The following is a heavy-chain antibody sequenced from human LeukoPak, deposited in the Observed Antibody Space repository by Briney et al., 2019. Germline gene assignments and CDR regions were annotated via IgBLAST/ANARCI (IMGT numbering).Heavy chain of an antibody. CDR1: GFTFSSYA. D-gene: IGHD2-2*02. CDR2: ITDSGDKT. J-gene: IGHJ4*02. Sequence: GGSLRLSCAASGFTFSSYAMSWARQAPGKGPEWVSHITDSGDKTYYADSVKGRFTISRDNPKNTLYLQMSSLRAEDTAIYYCAKKGGIGYTSTTPFFDYWGQGTLVTVSS. CDR3: AKKGGIGYTSTTPFFDY. V-gene: IGHV3-23*01.